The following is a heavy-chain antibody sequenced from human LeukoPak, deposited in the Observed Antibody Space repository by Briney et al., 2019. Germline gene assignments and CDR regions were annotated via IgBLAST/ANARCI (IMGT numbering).Heavy chain of an antibody. CDR1: GGSISSSSYY. J-gene: IGHJ6*02. CDR2: IYYSGST. D-gene: IGHD3-9*01. V-gene: IGHV4-39*07. Sequence: SETLSLTCTVSGGSISSSSYYWGWIRQPPGKGLEWIGSIYYSGSTYYNPSLKSRVTISVDTSKNQFSLKLSSVTAADTAVYYCARYGPGLTGYTFDGMDVWGQGTTVTVSS. CDR3: ARYGPGLTGYTFDGMDV.